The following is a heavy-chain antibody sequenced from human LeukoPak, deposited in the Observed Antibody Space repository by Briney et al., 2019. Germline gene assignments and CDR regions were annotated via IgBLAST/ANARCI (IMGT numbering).Heavy chain of an antibody. CDR3: ARVAAAGTGFDY. D-gene: IGHD6-13*01. V-gene: IGHV3-64*01. Sequence: PGGSLRLSCAASGFTFSSYVMHWVRQAPGKGLEYVSAISSNGGSTYYANSVKGRFTISRDNSKNTLYLQMGSLRAEDMAVYYCARVAAAGTGFDYWGQGTLVTVSS. CDR2: ISSNGGST. CDR1: GFTFSSYV. J-gene: IGHJ4*02.